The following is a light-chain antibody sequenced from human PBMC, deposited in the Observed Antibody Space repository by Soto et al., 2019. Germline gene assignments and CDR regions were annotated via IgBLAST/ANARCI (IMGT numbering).Light chain of an antibody. J-gene: IGKJ1*01. CDR1: QSLLFSNGYNY. CDR2: LGS. Sequence: DIVMTQSPLSLPVTPGEPASISCRSSQSLLFSNGYNYLDWYLQKPGQSPQLLIYLGSDRASGVPDRFSGSGSCTDFTLKISRVEAEDVGVYYCMQSLQTPWTFGQGTKVEIK. V-gene: IGKV2-28*01. CDR3: MQSLQTPWT.